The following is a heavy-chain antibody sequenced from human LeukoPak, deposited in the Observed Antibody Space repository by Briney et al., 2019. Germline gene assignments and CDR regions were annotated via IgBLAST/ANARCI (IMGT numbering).Heavy chain of an antibody. J-gene: IGHJ6*03. D-gene: IGHD1-14*01. Sequence: GESLRLSCAASGFTFSSYAVRWVRQAPGKGLEWVSAISGSGGSTYYADSVKGRFTISSDGSRNMLFLHMSRLRAEDTAIYYCARQPYNYYYLDVWGKGTTVTVSS. CDR2: ISGSGGST. CDR1: GFTFSSYA. V-gene: IGHV3-23*01. CDR3: ARQPYNYYYLDV.